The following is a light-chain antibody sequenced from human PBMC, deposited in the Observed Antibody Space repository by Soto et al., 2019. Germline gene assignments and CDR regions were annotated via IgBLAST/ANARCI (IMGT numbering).Light chain of an antibody. CDR2: DAY. Sequence: EVVLTQSAFTLSLSPGERATLSCRASQSFRGLLAWYQQKPGQAPRLLIYDAYNRATGIPPRFSGSGSGTDFTLTISSLEPEDSAVYYCQQRHMWPITFSQRTRLENK. CDR1: QSFRGL. V-gene: IGKV3-11*01. J-gene: IGKJ5*01. CDR3: QQRHMWPIT.